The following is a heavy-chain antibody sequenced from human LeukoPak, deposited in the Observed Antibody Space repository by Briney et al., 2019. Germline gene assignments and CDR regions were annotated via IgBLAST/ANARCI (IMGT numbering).Heavy chain of an antibody. D-gene: IGHD2-2*03. V-gene: IGHV3-23*01. CDR1: GFTFSSYA. CDR3: AKDLGIVVVPAAMQY. J-gene: IGHJ4*02. Sequence: GGSLRLSCAASGFTFSSYAMSWVRQAPGKGLEWVSAISGSGGSTYYADSVKGRFTISRDNSKNTLYLQMNSLRAEDTAVYYCAKDLGIVVVPAAMQYWGQGTLVTVSS. CDR2: ISGSGGST.